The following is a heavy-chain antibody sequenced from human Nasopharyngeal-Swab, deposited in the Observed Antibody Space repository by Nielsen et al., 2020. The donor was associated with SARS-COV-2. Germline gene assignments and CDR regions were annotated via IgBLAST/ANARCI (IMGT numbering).Heavy chain of an antibody. D-gene: IGHD4-23*01. J-gene: IGHJ4*02. CDR2: ISYDGSNK. CDR1: GFPFSSYS. Sequence: GESLKISCSASGFPFSSYSMHLVRQATGKGLEWVAVISYDGSNKYYADSVKGRFTISRDNSKNTPYLQMNSLRAEDTAVYYCARDESPRLRWLDYWGQRTLVTVSS. CDR3: ARDESPRLRWLDY. V-gene: IGHV3-30*04.